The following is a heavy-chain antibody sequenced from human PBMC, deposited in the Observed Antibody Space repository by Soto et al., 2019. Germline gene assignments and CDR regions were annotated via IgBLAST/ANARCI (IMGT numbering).Heavy chain of an antibody. Sequence: RASVKVSCKASGYTFTSYDINWVRQATGQGLEWMGWMNPNSGNTGYAQKFQGRVTMTRNTSISTAYMELSSLRSEDTAVYYCARVDSGSYYLNYYYYGMDVWGQGTTVTVSS. V-gene: IGHV1-8*01. J-gene: IGHJ6*02. D-gene: IGHD1-26*01. CDR1: GYTFTSYD. CDR3: ARVDSGSYYLNYYYYGMDV. CDR2: MNPNSGNT.